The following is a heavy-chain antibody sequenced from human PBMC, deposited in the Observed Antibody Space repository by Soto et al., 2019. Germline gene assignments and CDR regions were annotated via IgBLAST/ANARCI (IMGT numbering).Heavy chain of an antibody. CDR3: ARGGSGAAAHYYYYGMDV. CDR2: IIPIFGTA. J-gene: IGHJ6*02. V-gene: IGHV1-69*13. Sequence: SVKVSCKASGGTFSSYAISWVRQAPGQGLEWMGGIIPIFGTANYAQKFQGRVTITADESTSTAYMELSSLRSEDTAVYYCARGGSGAAAHYYYYGMDVWGQGTTVTVSS. CDR1: GGTFSSYA. D-gene: IGHD6-13*01.